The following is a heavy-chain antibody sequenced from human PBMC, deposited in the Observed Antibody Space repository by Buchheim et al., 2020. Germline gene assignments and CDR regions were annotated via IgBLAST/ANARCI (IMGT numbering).Heavy chain of an antibody. J-gene: IGHJ6*02. D-gene: IGHD4-17*01. CDR2: ISSSSSYI. CDR1: GFTFSSYS. Sequence: EVQLVESGGGLVKPGGSLRLSCAASGFTFSSYSMNWVRQAPGKGLEWVSSISSSSSYIYYADSVKGRFTISRDNAKNSLYLQMNSLRAEDTAVYYCARDMGDYGPGEGVETLWGVWGQGTT. V-gene: IGHV3-21*01. CDR3: ARDMGDYGPGEGVETLWGV.